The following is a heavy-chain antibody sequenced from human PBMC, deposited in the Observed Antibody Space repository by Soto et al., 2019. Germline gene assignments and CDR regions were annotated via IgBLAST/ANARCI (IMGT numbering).Heavy chain of an antibody. CDR3: ARGSSGWPPRLDY. J-gene: IGHJ4*02. D-gene: IGHD6-19*01. CDR2: IYYSGST. CDR1: GGPISSYY. Sequence: QVQLQESGPGLVKPSETLSLNCTVSGGPISSYYWSWIRQSPGKGLEWIGYIYYSGSTNYNPSLTSRVIISVDTSKNQFFLELSSVTAADTAVYYCARGSSGWPPRLDYWGQGTLVTVSS. V-gene: IGHV4-59*01.